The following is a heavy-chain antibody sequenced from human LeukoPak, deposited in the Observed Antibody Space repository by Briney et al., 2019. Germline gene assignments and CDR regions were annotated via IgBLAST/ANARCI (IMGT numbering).Heavy chain of an antibody. CDR2: IIPIFGTA. J-gene: IGHJ4*02. CDR3: ARSHYYYDSSGYYYFDY. V-gene: IGHV1-69*13. Sequence: PPASVKVSCKASGGTFSSYAISWVRQAPGQGLEWMGGIIPIFGTANYAQKFQGRVTITADESTSTAYMELSSLRPEDTAVYYCARSHYYYDSSGYYYFDYWGQGTLVTVSS. CDR1: GGTFSSYA. D-gene: IGHD3-22*01.